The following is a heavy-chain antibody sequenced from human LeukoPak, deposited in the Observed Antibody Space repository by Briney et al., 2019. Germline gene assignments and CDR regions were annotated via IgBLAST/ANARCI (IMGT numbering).Heavy chain of an antibody. D-gene: IGHD3-10*01. J-gene: IGHJ4*02. V-gene: IGHV4-59*01. CDR2: IYYSGST. Sequence: SETLSLTCTVSGGSISNYYWSRIRQPPGKGLEWIGYIYYSGSTNYNPSLKSRVTISVDTSKNQFSLKLSSLTAADTAVYYCARDPGDYLDYWGQGTLVTVSS. CDR3: ARDPGDYLDY. CDR1: GGSISNYY.